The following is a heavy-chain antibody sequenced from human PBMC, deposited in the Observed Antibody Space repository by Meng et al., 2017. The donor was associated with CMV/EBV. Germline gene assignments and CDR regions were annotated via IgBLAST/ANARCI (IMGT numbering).Heavy chain of an antibody. CDR3: AKGYYDFWSGYENWFDP. CDR1: GFTFSSYG. V-gene: IGHV3-30*02. CDR2: IRYDGSNK. Sequence: QVQLVESGXGVVQPGGSLRLSXAASGFTFSSYGMHWVRQAPGKGLEWVAFIRYDGSNKYYADSVKGRFTISRDNSKNTLYLQMNSLRAEDTAVYYCAKGYYDFWSGYENWFDPWVQGTMVNVSS. D-gene: IGHD3-3*01. J-gene: IGHJ5*02.